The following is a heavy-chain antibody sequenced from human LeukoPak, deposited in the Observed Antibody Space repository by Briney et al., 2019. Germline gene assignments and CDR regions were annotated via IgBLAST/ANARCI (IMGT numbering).Heavy chain of an antibody. J-gene: IGHJ5*02. CDR1: GYTFTSYA. D-gene: IGHD3-10*01. V-gene: IGHV1-3*01. Sequence: GASVKVSCKASGYTFTSYAMHWVRQAPGQRLEWMGWINAGNGNTKYSQKFQGRVTITRDTSASTAYMELRSLRSDDTAVYYCARICRAPGFGPKNWFDPWGQGTLVTVSS. CDR2: INAGNGNT. CDR3: ARICRAPGFGPKNWFDP.